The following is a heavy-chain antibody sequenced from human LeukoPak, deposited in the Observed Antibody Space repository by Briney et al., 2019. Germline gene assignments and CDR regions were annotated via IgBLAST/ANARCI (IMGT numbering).Heavy chain of an antibody. J-gene: IGHJ4*02. Sequence: GGSLRLSCAASGFTFNNYWMHWVRQAPGKGLVWVSHINSDGTSTTYADSVRGRFTISRDNAKNTLYLQMTSLRADDTAVYYCATVNWYGFHNWGQGTLVTVSS. CDR2: INSDGTST. CDR1: GFTFNNYW. D-gene: IGHD3-10*01. V-gene: IGHV3-74*01. CDR3: ATVNWYGFHN.